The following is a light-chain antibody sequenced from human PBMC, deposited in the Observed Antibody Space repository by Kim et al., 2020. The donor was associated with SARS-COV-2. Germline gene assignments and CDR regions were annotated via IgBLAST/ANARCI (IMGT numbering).Light chain of an antibody. CDR1: SSDVGNYNL. CDR3: CSYAGTRTRL. Sequence: QSVLTQPASVSGFPGQSIILSCTGNSSDVGNYNLVSWYQQHPGKAPKLMIYEVVKRPSGVSNRFSGSKSGNTASLTISGLQAEDEAEYYCCSYAGTRTRLFGGGTQLTVL. J-gene: IGLJ3*02. CDR2: EVV. V-gene: IGLV2-23*02.